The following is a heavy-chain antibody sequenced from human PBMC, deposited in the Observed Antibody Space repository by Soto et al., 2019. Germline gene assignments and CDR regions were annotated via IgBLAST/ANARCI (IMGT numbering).Heavy chain of an antibody. CDR3: ARGDDYGDYDRSDAFDI. Sequence: ASVKVSCKASGYTFTNYGITWVRQAPGQGLEWMGWMSPYNGNTRYAQRLQGRVTMTTNTSTSTAYMELSSLRSEDTAVYYCARGDDYGDYDRSDAFDIWGQGTMVTVPS. J-gene: IGHJ3*02. CDR2: MSPYNGNT. V-gene: IGHV1-18*01. D-gene: IGHD4-17*01. CDR1: GYTFTNYG.